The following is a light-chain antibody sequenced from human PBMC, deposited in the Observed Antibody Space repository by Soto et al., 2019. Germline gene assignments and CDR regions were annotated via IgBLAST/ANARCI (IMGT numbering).Light chain of an antibody. CDR3: HQNYNLPPWT. J-gene: IGKJ1*01. V-gene: IGKV1-39*01. CDR1: QSISTY. CDR2: AAS. Sequence: DIQMTQSPPSLSASVGDTITITCRASQSISTYLDWYKVKPKKAPKVLIYAASTLQDGVPSRFSGSGSGTDFTLTINSLQPEDFATYYCHQNYNLPPWTFGQGTKVEIK.